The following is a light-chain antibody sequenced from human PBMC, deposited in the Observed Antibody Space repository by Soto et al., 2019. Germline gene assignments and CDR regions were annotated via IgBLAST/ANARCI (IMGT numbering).Light chain of an antibody. Sequence: EAVMTQSPATLSVSPGERATLSCRASQDISSNLAWYQQKPGQAPRLLIYGASTRATDIPARFSSSGSGTEFTLTISSLQSEDFAVYYCQQYNNWPPYTFGQGTRLEIK. CDR2: GAS. J-gene: IGKJ2*01. CDR3: QQYNNWPPYT. CDR1: QDISSN. V-gene: IGKV3-15*01.